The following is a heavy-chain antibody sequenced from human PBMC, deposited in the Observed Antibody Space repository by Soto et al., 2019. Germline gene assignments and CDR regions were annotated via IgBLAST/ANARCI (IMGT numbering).Heavy chain of an antibody. CDR3: ARATHDYTNSPPYFDH. V-gene: IGHV4-30-4*01. J-gene: IGHJ4*02. CDR2: IYNSGIT. Sequence: QVQLQESGPGLAKPSQTLSLTCAVSGGSIRSGDHYWSWIRQPPGKGLEWIGNIYNSGITHYNPSLKSRLSISVXTXKXXFSLKLSSVTAADTAVYYCARATHDYTNSPPYFDHWGQGALVTVSS. D-gene: IGHD4-4*01. CDR1: GGSIRSGDHY.